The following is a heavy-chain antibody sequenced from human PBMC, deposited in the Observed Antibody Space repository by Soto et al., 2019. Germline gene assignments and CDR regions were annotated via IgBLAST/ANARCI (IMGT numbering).Heavy chain of an antibody. D-gene: IGHD5-18*01. J-gene: IGHJ4*02. CDR3: AKIERGYRYGLFDY. V-gene: IGHV3-23*01. CDR1: GFTLSSNA. CDR2: ISGSGDST. Sequence: EVQLLESGGGLVQPGGSLRLACAASGFTLSSNAMTWVRQAPGKGLEWVSGISGSGDSTYYADSVKGRFTISRDNSKNTLYLQMNSLRAEDTAVYYCAKIERGYRYGLFDYWGQGTLVTVSS.